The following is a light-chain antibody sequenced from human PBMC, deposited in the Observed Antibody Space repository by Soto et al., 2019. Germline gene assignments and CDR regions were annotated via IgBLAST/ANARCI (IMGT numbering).Light chain of an antibody. V-gene: IGKV3-15*01. CDR3: QQYNNWPTT. CDR1: QSVTSS. Sequence: EIVMTQSPATLSVSPGERATLSCRASQSVTSSFAWYRQKPGQAPRRLIYGASTRATGIPARFSGSGSGTEFTLTISSLQSEDFAVYYCQQYNNWPTTFGQGTKLEIK. J-gene: IGKJ2*01. CDR2: GAS.